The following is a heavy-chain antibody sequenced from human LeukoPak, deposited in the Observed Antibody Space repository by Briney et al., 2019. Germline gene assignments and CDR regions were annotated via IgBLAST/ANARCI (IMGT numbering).Heavy chain of an antibody. D-gene: IGHD3-10*01. CDR2: ISSNGDTT. CDR3: GRFGDAFDI. Sequence: GGSLRLSCSASRFTFSSYAMHWVRQAPGKGLEFVSDISSNGDTTYYAASVKVRFTISRDNSKNTLYLQMSSLRAEDTAVYFCGRFGDAFDIWGQGTMVTVSS. J-gene: IGHJ3*02. V-gene: IGHV3-64D*06. CDR1: RFTFSSYA.